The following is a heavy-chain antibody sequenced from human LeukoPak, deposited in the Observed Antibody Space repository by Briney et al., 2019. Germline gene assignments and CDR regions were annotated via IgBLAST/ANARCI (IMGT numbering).Heavy chain of an antibody. D-gene: IGHD2-2*02. V-gene: IGHV4-4*07. J-gene: IGHJ3*02. CDR3: ARDPARYCSSTSCYRDDAFDI. Sequence: SETLSLTCAVSGGSISSYYWSWIRQPAGKGLEWIGRIYTSGSTNYNPSLKSRVTMSVDTSKNQFSLKLSSVTAADTAVYYCARDPARYCSSTSCYRDDAFDIWGQGTMVTVSS. CDR1: GGSISSYY. CDR2: IYTSGST.